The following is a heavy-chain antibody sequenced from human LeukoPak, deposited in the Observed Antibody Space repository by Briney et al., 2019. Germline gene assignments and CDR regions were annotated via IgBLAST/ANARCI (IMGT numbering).Heavy chain of an antibody. CDR3: ARTEQQLVFNRNSAYYYYYMDV. V-gene: IGHV3-7*01. J-gene: IGHJ6*03. CDR1: GFTFSSYW. D-gene: IGHD6-13*01. Sequence: PGGSLRLSCAASGFTFSSYWMSWVRQAPGKGLEWVANIKQDGSEKYYVDSVKGRFTISRDNAKNSLYLQMNSLRAEDTAVYYCARTEQQLVFNRNSAYYYYYMDVWGKGTTVTVSS. CDR2: IKQDGSEK.